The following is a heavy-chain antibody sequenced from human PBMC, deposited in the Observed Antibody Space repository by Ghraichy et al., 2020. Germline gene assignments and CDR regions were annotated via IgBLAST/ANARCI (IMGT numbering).Heavy chain of an antibody. CDR2: INPNSGGT. CDR3: ARDRVGATFYYYGMDV. J-gene: IGHJ6*02. D-gene: IGHD1-26*01. V-gene: IGHV1-2*02. CDR1: GYTFTGYY. Sequence: ASVKVSCKASGYTFTGYYMHWVRQAPGQGLEWMGWINPNSGGTNYAQKFQGRVTMTRDTSISTAYMELSRLRSDDTAVYYCARDRVGATFYYYGMDVWGQGTTVTVSS.